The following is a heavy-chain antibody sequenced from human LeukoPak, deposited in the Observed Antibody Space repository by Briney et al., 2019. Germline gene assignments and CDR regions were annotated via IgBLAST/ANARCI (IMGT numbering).Heavy chain of an antibody. CDR3: AKRYCSSTTCYDDRGAFDY. V-gene: IGHV4-38-2*02. D-gene: IGHD2-2*01. Sequence: SETLSLTCTVSGYSISSGYYWGWIRQPPGKGLEWIGSIYHSGSTFYNPSVKSRVSISVDTSKKQFSLKLSSVTAADTAVYYCAKRYCSSTTCYDDRGAFDYWGQGTLVTVSS. CDR2: IYHSGST. CDR1: GYSISSGYY. J-gene: IGHJ4*02.